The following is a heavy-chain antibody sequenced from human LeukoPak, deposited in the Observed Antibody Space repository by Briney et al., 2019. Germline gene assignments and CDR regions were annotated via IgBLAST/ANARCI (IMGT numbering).Heavy chain of an antibody. V-gene: IGHV3-30*02. Sequence: GGSLRLSCAASGFTFSSYGMHWVRQAPGKGLEWVAFIRYDGSNKYYADSVKGRFTISRDNSKDTLYLQMNSLRSEDTAVYYCARELNDYGDYAFDYWGQGTLVTVSS. CDR1: GFTFSSYG. CDR3: ARELNDYGDYAFDY. J-gene: IGHJ4*02. CDR2: IRYDGSNK. D-gene: IGHD4-17*01.